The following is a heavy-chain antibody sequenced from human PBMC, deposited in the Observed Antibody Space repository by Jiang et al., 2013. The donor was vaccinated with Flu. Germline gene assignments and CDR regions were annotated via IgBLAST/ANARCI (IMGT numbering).Heavy chain of an antibody. CDR2: ILYSGTT. J-gene: IGHJ4*02. CDR3: ARQGRDYGDYRFDY. Sequence: GLVKPSETLSLTCIVSGGSISSSSYYWGWIRQPPGKGLEWIGSILYSGTTYYNPSLKSRVTISVDTSKSQFSLKLSSVTAADTAVYYCARQGRDYGDYRFDYWGQGSLVTVSS. D-gene: IGHD4-17*01. V-gene: IGHV4-39*07. CDR1: GGSISSSSYY.